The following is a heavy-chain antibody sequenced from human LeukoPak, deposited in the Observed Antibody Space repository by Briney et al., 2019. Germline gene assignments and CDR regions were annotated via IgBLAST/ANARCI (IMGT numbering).Heavy chain of an antibody. CDR1: GFTFNSYA. J-gene: IGHJ3*02. Sequence: GGSLRLSCGASGFTFNSYAMNWVRQAPGKGLVWVSRINSDGSSTSYADSVKGRFTISRDNAKNTLYLQMNSLRAEDTAVYYCARVFRIAVAGTDAFDIWGQGTMVTVSS. V-gene: IGHV3-74*01. CDR2: INSDGSST. CDR3: ARVFRIAVAGTDAFDI. D-gene: IGHD6-19*01.